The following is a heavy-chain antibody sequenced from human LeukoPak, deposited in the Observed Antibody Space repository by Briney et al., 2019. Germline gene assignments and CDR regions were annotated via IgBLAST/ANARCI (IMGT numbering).Heavy chain of an antibody. J-gene: IGHJ5*02. Sequence: PGGSLRLSCAAPGFTFDDYAMHWARQAPGKGLEWVSGINWNSGSIGYADSVKGRFTISRDNAKNSLYLQMNSLRSEDTALYYCAKGASRDGGVSGAWGQGTLVTVSS. D-gene: IGHD2-8*02. CDR1: GFTFDDYA. V-gene: IGHV3-9*01. CDR2: INWNSGSI. CDR3: AKGASRDGGVSGA.